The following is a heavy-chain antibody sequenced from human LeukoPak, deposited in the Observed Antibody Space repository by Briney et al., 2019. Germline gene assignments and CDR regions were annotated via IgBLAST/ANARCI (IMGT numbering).Heavy chain of an antibody. Sequence: SETLSLTCTVSGGSISSYYWSWIRQPPGKGLEWIGYNYYSGSTNYNPSLKSRVTISVDTSKNQFSLKLSSVTAADTAVYYCARVNFDWSYYYYGMDVWGKGTTVTVSS. J-gene: IGHJ6*04. CDR1: GGSISSYY. V-gene: IGHV4-59*01. D-gene: IGHD3-9*01. CDR3: ARVNFDWSYYYYGMDV. CDR2: NYYSGST.